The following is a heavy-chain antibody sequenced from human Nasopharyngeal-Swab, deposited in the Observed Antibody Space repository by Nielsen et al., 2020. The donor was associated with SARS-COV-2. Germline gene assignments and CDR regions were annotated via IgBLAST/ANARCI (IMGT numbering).Heavy chain of an antibody. Sequence: WVRQAPGQRLEWMGWINAGNGNTKYSQKFQGRVTITRDTSASTAYMELSSLRSEDTAVYYCASLNVDTAMVPDYWGQGTLVTVSS. V-gene: IGHV1-3*01. J-gene: IGHJ4*02. D-gene: IGHD5-18*01. CDR3: ASLNVDTAMVPDY. CDR2: INAGNGNT.